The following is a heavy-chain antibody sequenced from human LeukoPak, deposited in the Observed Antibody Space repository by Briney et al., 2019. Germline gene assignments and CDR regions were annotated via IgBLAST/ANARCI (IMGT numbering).Heavy chain of an antibody. CDR1: GDSVSSNSAA. CDR3: ARDNWNDRAAYYYGMDV. D-gene: IGHD1-1*01. Sequence: SQTLSLTCAISGDSVSSNSAAWNWIRQSPSRGLEWLGRTYYRSKWYNDYAVSVKSRITINPDTSKNQFSLQLNSVTPEDTAVYYCARDNWNDRAAYYYGMDVWGQGTTVTVSS. J-gene: IGHJ6*02. V-gene: IGHV6-1*01. CDR2: TYYRSKWYN.